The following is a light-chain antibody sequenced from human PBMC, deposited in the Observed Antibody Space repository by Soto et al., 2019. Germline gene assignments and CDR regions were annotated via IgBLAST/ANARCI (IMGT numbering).Light chain of an antibody. J-gene: IGLJ7*01. V-gene: IGLV1-40*01. CDR2: GNS. CDR3: QSYDSSLSDAV. Sequence: QSVLTQPPSVSGAPGQRGTISYTGSSSNIGAGYDVHWYQQLPGTAPKLLIYGNSNRPSGVPDRFSGSKSGTSASLAITGLQAEDEADYYCQSYDSSLSDAVFGGGTQLTVL. CDR1: SSNIGAGYD.